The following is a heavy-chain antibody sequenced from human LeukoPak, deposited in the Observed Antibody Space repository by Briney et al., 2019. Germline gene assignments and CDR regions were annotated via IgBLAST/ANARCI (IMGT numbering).Heavy chain of an antibody. J-gene: IGHJ4*02. V-gene: IGHV1-3*01. D-gene: IGHD3-10*01. CDR1: GYTFTSYA. CDR3: ARGLWLGELLGGYYFDY. CDR2: INAGNGNT. Sequence: ASVKVSCKASGYTFTSYAMHWVRQAPGQRLEWMGWINAGNGNTKYSQKFQGRVTITRDTSASTAYMELSSLRSEDTAVYYCARGLWLGELLGGYYFDYWGQGTLVTVSS.